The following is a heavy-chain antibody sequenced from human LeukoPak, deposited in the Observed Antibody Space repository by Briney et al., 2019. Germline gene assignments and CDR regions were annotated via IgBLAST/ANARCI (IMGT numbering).Heavy chain of an antibody. V-gene: IGHV1-69*06. CDR2: IIPIFGTA. Sequence: GSSVKVSCKASGGTFSSYAISWVRQAPGQGLEWMGGIIPIFGTANYAQKFQGRVTITADKSTSTAYMELSSLRSEDTAVYYCARSYDSSGYCDYWGQGTLVTVSS. J-gene: IGHJ4*02. CDR3: ARSYDSSGYCDY. D-gene: IGHD3-22*01. CDR1: GGTFSSYA.